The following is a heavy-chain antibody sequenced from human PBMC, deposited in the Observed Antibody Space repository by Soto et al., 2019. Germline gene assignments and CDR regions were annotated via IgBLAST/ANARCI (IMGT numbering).Heavy chain of an antibody. CDR2: MNPNSGNT. J-gene: IGHJ3*02. CDR3: ALMGSYCSGGSCYRPPLAFDI. CDR1: GYTFTSYD. V-gene: IGHV1-8*01. D-gene: IGHD2-15*01. Sequence: ASVKVSCKASGYTFTSYDIYWVRQATGQGLEWMGWMNPNSGNTGYAQKFQGRVTMTRNTSISTAYMELSSLRSEDTAVYYCALMGSYCSGGSCYRPPLAFDIWGQGTMVTVSS.